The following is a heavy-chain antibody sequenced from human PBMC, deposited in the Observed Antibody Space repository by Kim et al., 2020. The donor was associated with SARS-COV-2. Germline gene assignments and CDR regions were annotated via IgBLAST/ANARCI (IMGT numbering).Heavy chain of an antibody. J-gene: IGHJ6*02. CDR3: AREEGGYYYYGMDV. D-gene: IGHD3-16*01. V-gene: IGHV3-30*04. Sequence: DSVKGRFTISRDNSKNTLYLQMNSRRAEDTAVYDCAREEGGYYYYGMDVWGQGTTVTVSS.